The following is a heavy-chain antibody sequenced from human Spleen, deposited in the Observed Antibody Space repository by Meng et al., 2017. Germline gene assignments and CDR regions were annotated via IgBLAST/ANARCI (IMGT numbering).Heavy chain of an antibody. V-gene: IGHV3-23*01. D-gene: IGHD3-22*01. J-gene: IGHJ3*02. Sequence: GESLKISCTASGFTINIYAMSWVRQAPGTGLEWVSAISGSGGSSSYADSVKGRFTISRDNSKNTLYLQMNSLRAEDTAVYYCARDLYDSSGYRRLGDDAFDIWGQGTMVTVSS. CDR1: GFTINIYA. CDR3: ARDLYDSSGYRRLGDDAFDI. CDR2: ISGSGGSS.